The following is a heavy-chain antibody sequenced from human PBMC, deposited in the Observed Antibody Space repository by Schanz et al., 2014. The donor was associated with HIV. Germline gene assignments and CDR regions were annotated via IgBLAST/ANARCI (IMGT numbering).Heavy chain of an antibody. Sequence: QVQLQQWGAGLLKPSETLSLTCAVYGGSFSGDYWTWLRQSPGKALEWIGYIYYSGSAYYNPSLKSRVTISLDTSKNQFSLKLSSVTAADTAVYYCARGSRWNINWFDPWGQGTLVTVSS. CDR1: GGSFSGDY. CDR3: ARGSRWNINWFDP. J-gene: IGHJ5*02. CDR2: IYYSGSA. V-gene: IGHV4-34*01. D-gene: IGHD1-1*01.